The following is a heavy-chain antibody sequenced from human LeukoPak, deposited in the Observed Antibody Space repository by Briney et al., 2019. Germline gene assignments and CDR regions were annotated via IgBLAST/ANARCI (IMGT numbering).Heavy chain of an antibody. V-gene: IGHV3-15*01. Sequence: KPRGSLRLSCVDSGFTFTNAWMSWVRQAPGKGLEWIGRIKSKTDGETTNYAEPVRGRFTISRDDSKSAVYLQMNSLKIEDTAVYYCTTDLGTYYHGSQRLIPIDYWGQGTLVTVSS. CDR2: IKSKTDGETT. CDR1: GFTFTNAW. D-gene: IGHD3-10*01. CDR3: TTDLGTYYHGSQRLIPIDY. J-gene: IGHJ4*02.